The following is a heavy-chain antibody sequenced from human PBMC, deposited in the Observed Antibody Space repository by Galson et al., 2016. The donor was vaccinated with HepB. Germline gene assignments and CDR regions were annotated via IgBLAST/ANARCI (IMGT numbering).Heavy chain of an antibody. J-gene: IGHJ4*02. CDR3: ARDYDYAFDH. V-gene: IGHV3-21*01. CDR2: ISSSSGYI. Sequence: SLRLSCAASGFTFFSYSMNWVRQAPGKGLEWVASISSSSGYIYYADSVKGRFTISKDDVKKSLYLQMNNLRDEDTAVYYCARDYDYAFDHWGQGSLVTVSS. D-gene: IGHD3-16*01. CDR1: GFTFFSYS.